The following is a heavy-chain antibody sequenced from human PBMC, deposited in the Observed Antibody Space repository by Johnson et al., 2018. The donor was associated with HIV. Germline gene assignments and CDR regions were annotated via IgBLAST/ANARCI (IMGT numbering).Heavy chain of an antibody. Sequence: QLVESGGGVVRPGGSLRLSCAASGFTFDDYGMSWVRQVTGKGLEWVSGINWNGGSTYYADSVKGRFTISRDNSKNTLHLQMNSLRGEDTAVYYCARLSKGGFDAFDIWGQGTMVTVSS. CDR1: GFTFDDYG. CDR2: INWNGGST. J-gene: IGHJ3*02. CDR3: ARLSKGGFDAFDI. D-gene: IGHD5/OR15-5a*01. V-gene: IGHV3-20*04.